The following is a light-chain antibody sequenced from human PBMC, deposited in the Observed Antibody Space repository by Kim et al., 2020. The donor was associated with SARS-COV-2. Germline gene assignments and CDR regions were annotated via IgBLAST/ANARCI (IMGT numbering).Light chain of an antibody. V-gene: IGKV3-20*01. Sequence: STGERATLSCRARQSDSSSYLAWYQQKPGQAPRLLIYGASSRATGIPDRFSGSGSGTDFTLTISRLEPEDFAVYYCQQYGSSPRTFGQGTKVEIK. CDR3: QQYGSSPRT. CDR2: GAS. CDR1: QSDSSSY. J-gene: IGKJ1*01.